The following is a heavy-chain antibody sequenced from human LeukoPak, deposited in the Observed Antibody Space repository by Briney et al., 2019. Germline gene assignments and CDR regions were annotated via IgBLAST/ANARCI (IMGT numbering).Heavy chain of an antibody. CDR2: ISYDGSNK. J-gene: IGHJ5*02. D-gene: IGHD6-13*01. V-gene: IGHV3-30*04. CDR3: AAGYSGNWFDP. Sequence: PGRSLRLSCAASGFTFSSYAMHWVRQAPGKGLEWVAVISYDGSNKYYADSVKGRFTISRDNSKNTLYLQMNSLRAEDTAVYYCAAGYSGNWFDPWGQGTLVTVSS. CDR1: GFTFSSYA.